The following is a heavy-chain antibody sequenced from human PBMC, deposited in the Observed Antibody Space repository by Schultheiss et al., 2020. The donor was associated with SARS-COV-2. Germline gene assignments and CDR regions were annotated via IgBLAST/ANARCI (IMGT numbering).Heavy chain of an antibody. J-gene: IGHJ4*02. CDR2: ISAYNGNT. CDR1: GYTFTSYG. V-gene: IGHV1-18*04. CDR3: ARWSSSGWYRGVFGY. Sequence: ASVKVSCKASGYTFTSYGISWVRQAPGQGLEWMGWISAYNGNTNYAQKLQGRVTMTTDTSTSTAYMELRSLRSEDTAVYYCARWSSSGWYRGVFGYWGQGTLVTVSS. D-gene: IGHD6-19*01.